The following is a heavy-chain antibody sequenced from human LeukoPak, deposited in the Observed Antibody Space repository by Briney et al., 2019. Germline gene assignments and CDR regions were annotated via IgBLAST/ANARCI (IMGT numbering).Heavy chain of an antibody. V-gene: IGHV3-7*01. CDR2: INQDGSAE. CDR1: GFTFSTYS. Sequence: GGSLRLSCAASGFTFSTYSMSWVRQAPGKGLDWVASINQDGSAEYYVDSVRGRFTISRDNAKSSLYLQVNSLRVDDTAVYYCVRLFGGVTTFDYWGQGTLVTVSS. J-gene: IGHJ4*02. CDR3: VRLFGGVTTFDY. D-gene: IGHD4-17*01.